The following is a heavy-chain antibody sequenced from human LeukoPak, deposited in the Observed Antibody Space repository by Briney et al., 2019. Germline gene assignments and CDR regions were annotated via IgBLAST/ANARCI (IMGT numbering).Heavy chain of an antibody. Sequence: GASVKVSCKASGYTFTSYAMNWVRQAPGQGLEWMGWINTNTGNPTYAQGFTGRFVFSLDTSVSTAYLQISSLKAEDTAVYYCAREGRVGATGRRYYYYYMDVWGKGTTVTISS. D-gene: IGHD1-26*01. CDR3: AREGRVGATGRRYYYYYMDV. V-gene: IGHV7-4-1*02. J-gene: IGHJ6*03. CDR1: GYTFTSYA. CDR2: INTNTGNP.